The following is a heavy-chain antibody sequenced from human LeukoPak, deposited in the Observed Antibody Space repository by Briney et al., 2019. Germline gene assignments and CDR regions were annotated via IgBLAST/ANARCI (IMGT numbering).Heavy chain of an antibody. V-gene: IGHV3-23*01. J-gene: IGHJ4*02. CDR3: ARGRATYCFDY. CDR1: GFTFSSYG. D-gene: IGHD2-21*01. CDR2: ISASGGVT. Sequence: PGGSLRLSCAASGFTFSSYGMSWVRQVPGKGLEWVSSISASGGVTRYADSVKGRFTISRDNSKNTLYLQRSSLRAEDTAVYYCARGRATYCFDYWGQGTLVTVSS.